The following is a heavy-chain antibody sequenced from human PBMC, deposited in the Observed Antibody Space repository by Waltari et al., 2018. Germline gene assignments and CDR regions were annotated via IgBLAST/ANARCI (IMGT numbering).Heavy chain of an antibody. Sequence: EVQLLESGGGLVQPGGSLRLSCAASGFTVSSYAMSWVRQAPGKGLGWVSGISGSGGSTYYADSVKGRFTISRDNSKNTLYLQMNSLRAEDTAVYYCAKDLESSGWYGLFDYWGQGTLVTVSS. D-gene: IGHD6-19*01. J-gene: IGHJ4*02. CDR1: GFTVSSYA. CDR3: AKDLESSGWYGLFDY. CDR2: ISGSGGST. V-gene: IGHV3-23*01.